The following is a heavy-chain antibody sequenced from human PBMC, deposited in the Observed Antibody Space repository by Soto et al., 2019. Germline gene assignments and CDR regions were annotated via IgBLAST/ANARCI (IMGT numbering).Heavy chain of an antibody. D-gene: IGHD2-15*01. CDR3: ARFNAHCSGGTCYSDY. Sequence: QVYLVQSGAEVKKPGASVKLSCKATGYTFSSYGISWVRQAPGQGLEWMGWTNTYTGDTIYAQKFHGRVSMTTDVLTTTSYMELRSLKSDDTAVYFCARFNAHCSGGTCYSDYWGQGTLVTVSS. CDR1: GYTFSSYG. J-gene: IGHJ4*02. CDR2: TNTYTGDT. V-gene: IGHV1-18*01.